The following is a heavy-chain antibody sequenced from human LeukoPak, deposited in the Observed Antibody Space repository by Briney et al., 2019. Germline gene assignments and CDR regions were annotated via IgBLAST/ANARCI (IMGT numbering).Heavy chain of an antibody. V-gene: IGHV3-74*01. J-gene: IGHJ4*02. D-gene: IGHD6-13*01. CDR1: GFTFSSFW. Sequence: GGSLRLSCVASGFTFSSFWMHWVRQAPGKGLVWVSRIDYDGRSTIYADSVKGRFTISRDNAKNTLYLQMNSLRAEDTAMYYCATITAADKDYWGQGTLVTVSS. CDR2: IDYDGRST. CDR3: ATITAADKDY.